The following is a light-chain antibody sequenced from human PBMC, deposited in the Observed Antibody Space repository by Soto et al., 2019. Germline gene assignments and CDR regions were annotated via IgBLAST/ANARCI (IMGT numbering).Light chain of an antibody. CDR1: QSVRSSY. J-gene: IGKJ4*01. CDR3: QYYGSPLT. CDR2: GAS. V-gene: IGKV3-20*01. Sequence: EIVLTQSPGTLSLSPGGRATLSCRASQSVRSSYLAWYQQRPGQAPRLLIFGASFRATGIPDRFSGSWSGTYFPLTISILEPEDFAVYYCQYYGSPLTFGGGTKVEIK.